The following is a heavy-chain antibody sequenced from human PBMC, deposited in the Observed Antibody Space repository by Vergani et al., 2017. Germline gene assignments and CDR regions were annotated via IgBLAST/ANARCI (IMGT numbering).Heavy chain of an antibody. CDR3: ARVNGSGRDYYFDY. Sequence: SRDNSKNTLYLQMNSLRAEDTAVYYCARVNGSGRDYYFDYWGQGTLVTVSS. J-gene: IGHJ4*02. V-gene: IGHV3-23*01. D-gene: IGHD3-10*01.